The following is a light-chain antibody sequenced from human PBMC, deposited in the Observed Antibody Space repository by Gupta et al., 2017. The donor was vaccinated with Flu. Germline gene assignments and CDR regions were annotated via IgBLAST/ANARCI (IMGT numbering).Light chain of an antibody. Sequence: VVTQEPSFSVSPGGTVPLTCGFSSGSVATSYYPSRYQQPPGPAPRTLIYSTNTRSSGVPDRVSGSILGNNAAPTITGAQADEEADEYCVLYMGSGIWVFGGGTKLTVL. CDR3: VLYMGSGIWV. CDR1: SGSVATSYY. CDR2: STN. J-gene: IGLJ3*02. V-gene: IGLV8-61*01.